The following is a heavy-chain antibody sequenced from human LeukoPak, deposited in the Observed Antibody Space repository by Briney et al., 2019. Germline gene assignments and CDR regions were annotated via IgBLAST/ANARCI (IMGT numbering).Heavy chain of an antibody. CDR3: ASRNYYDSSGYYYYYFDY. J-gene: IGHJ4*02. CDR1: GFTFSNYA. CDR2: ISGSGTST. Sequence: PGGSLRLSCAASGFTFSNYAMSWVRQAPGKGLEWVSGISGSGTSTYYADSVKGRFTISRDNSKKPLYLQMNSLRAEDTAVYYCASRNYYDSSGYYYYYFDYWGQGILVTVSS. V-gene: IGHV3-23*01. D-gene: IGHD3-22*01.